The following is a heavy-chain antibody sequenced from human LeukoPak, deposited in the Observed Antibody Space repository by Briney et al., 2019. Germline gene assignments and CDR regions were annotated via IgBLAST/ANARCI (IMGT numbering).Heavy chain of an antibody. CDR3: ARDRGGIEYGLGVAPPPRYDF. V-gene: IGHV1-2*02. J-gene: IGHJ4*02. CDR1: GYTFTGYY. Sequence: ASVKVSCKASGYTFTGYYIHWVRQAPGQGLEWMGCINPNSGGTNYAQKFLGRVSVTRDTSISTVSMELSRLRSDDTAVYYCARDRGGIEYGLGVAPPPRYDFWGQGTLFTVSS. D-gene: IGHD3-10*01. CDR2: INPNSGGT.